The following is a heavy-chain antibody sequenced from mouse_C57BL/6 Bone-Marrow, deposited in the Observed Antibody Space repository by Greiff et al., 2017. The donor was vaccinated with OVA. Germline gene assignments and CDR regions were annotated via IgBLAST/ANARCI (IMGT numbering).Heavy chain of an antibody. CDR2: IWSGGST. V-gene: IGHV2-2*01. D-gene: IGHD2-4*01. CDR3: ARNGGLRRFSWFAY. Sequence: VKLVESGPGLVQPSQSLSITCTVSGFSFTSYGVHWVRQSPGKGLEWLGVIWSGGSTDYNAAFISRLSISKDNSKSQVFFKMNSLQADDTAIYYCARNGGLRRFSWFAYWGQGTLVTVSA. J-gene: IGHJ3*01. CDR1: GFSFTSYG.